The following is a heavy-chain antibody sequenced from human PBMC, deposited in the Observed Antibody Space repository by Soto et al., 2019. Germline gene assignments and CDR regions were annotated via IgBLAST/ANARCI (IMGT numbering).Heavy chain of an antibody. J-gene: IGHJ4*02. V-gene: IGHV3-74*01. CDR3: TRGHSGSYGLFDN. CDR2: ISPDGRDT. CDR1: GFTFSTYW. Sequence: GGSLRLSCAASGFTFSTYWMHWVRQVPGKELVWVSRISPDGRDTYYADSVKGRFTISRDNAKDTLYVQVNSLRAEDTAVYYCTRGHSGSYGLFDNWGQGTLVTVSS. D-gene: IGHD1-26*01.